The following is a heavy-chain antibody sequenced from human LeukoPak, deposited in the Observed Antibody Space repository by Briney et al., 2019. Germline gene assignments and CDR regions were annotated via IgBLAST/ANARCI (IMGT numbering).Heavy chain of an antibody. Sequence: PGGSLRLSCAASGFTFSSYGMHWVRQAPGKGLEWVASIRYDGSNKYYADSVKGRFTISRDNSKNTLYLQMNSLRAEDTAVYYCAKLLGYCSSTSCPGDYWGQGTLVTVSS. CDR3: AKLLGYCSSTSCPGDY. D-gene: IGHD2-2*01. V-gene: IGHV3-30*02. J-gene: IGHJ4*02. CDR1: GFTFSSYG. CDR2: IRYDGSNK.